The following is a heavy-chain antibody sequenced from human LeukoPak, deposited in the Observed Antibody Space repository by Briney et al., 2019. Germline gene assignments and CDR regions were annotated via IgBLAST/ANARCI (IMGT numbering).Heavy chain of an antibody. CDR3: ARGRGVSSGYYWPPYKDFDY. V-gene: IGHV4-34*01. D-gene: IGHD3-22*01. Sequence: SSETLSLTCAVYGGSFSGYYWSWIRQPPGKGLEWIGEINHSGSTNYNPSLESRVTISVDTSKNQFSLKLSSVTAADTAVYYCARGRGVSSGYYWPPYKDFDYWGQGTLVTVSS. J-gene: IGHJ4*02. CDR2: INHSGST. CDR1: GGSFSGYY.